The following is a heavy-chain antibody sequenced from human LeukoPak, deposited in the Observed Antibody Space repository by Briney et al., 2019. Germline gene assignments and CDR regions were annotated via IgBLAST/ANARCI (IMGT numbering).Heavy chain of an antibody. CDR2: ISYDGSNK. CDR1: GFTFSSYA. CDR3: ARDLAMPRVAVPAAPGE. D-gene: IGHD2-2*01. V-gene: IGHV3-30-3*01. J-gene: IGHJ4*02. Sequence: GGSLRLSCAASGFTFSSYAMPWVRQAPGKGLEWVAVISYDGSNKYYADSVKGRFTISRDNSKNTLYLQMNSLRAEDTAVYYCARDLAMPRVAVPAAPGEWGQGTLVTVSS.